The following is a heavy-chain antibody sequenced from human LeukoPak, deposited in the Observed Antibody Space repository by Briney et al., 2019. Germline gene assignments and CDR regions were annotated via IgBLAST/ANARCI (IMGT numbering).Heavy chain of an antibody. V-gene: IGHV3-23*01. CDR1: GFTFSSYA. J-gene: IGHJ4*02. CDR2: ISGSGGST. CDR3: AKGRRTGGKTEFDY. Sequence: GGSLRLSCAASGFTFSSYAMSWVRQAPGKGLEWVSAISGSGGSTYYADSVKGRFTIPRDNSKNTLCLQMNSLRAEDTAVYYCAKGRRTGGKTEFDYWGQGTLVTVSS. D-gene: IGHD1-1*01.